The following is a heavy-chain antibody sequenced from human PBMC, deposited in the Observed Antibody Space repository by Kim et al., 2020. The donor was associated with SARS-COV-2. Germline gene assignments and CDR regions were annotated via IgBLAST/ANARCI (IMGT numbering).Heavy chain of an antibody. D-gene: IGHD1-26*01. V-gene: IGHV3-30*18. CDR2: ISYDGSNK. CDR3: AKVGYSGSYGGVCFDY. CDR1: GFTFSSYG. J-gene: IGHJ4*02. Sequence: GGSLRLSCAASGFTFSSYGMHWVRQAPGKGLEWVAVISYDGSNKYYADSVKGRFTISRDNSKNTLYLQMNSLRAEDTAVYYCAKVGYSGSYGGVCFDYWGQGTLVTVSS.